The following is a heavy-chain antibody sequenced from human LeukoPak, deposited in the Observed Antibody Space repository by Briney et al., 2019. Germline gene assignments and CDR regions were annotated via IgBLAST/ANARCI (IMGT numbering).Heavy chain of an antibody. Sequence: PGGSLRLSCAASGFSFSDHYMHWVRQAPGKGLEWVSSIFSDGNNRHHADSVKGRFTISRDNSENTLYLQMNSLRPEDTAIYYCARDSLRGDYESPTGYWGQGTLVSVSS. V-gene: IGHV3-30-3*01. CDR3: ARDSLRGDYESPTGY. D-gene: IGHD4-17*01. CDR1: GFSFSDHY. J-gene: IGHJ4*02. CDR2: IFSDGNNR.